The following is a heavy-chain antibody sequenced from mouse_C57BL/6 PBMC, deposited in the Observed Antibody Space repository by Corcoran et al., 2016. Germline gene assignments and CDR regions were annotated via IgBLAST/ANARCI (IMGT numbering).Heavy chain of an antibody. Sequence: QVQLQQSGAELVRPGASVTLSCKASGYTFTDYEMHWVKQTPVHGLEWIGAIDPETGGTAYNQKFKGKAILTADKSSSTAYMELRSLTSEDSAVDYCTTYGYSLLYYWGQGTTLTVSS. CDR3: TTYGYSLLYY. J-gene: IGHJ2*01. CDR1: GYTFTDYE. D-gene: IGHD2-2*01. CDR2: IDPETGGT. V-gene: IGHV1-15*01.